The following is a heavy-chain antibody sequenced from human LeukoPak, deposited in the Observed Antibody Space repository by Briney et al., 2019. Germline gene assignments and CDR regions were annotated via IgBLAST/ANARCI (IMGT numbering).Heavy chain of an antibody. CDR1: GYTFTSYY. CDR3: AKGSNWAFYFDY. D-gene: IGHD4-11*01. CDR2: INPSGGST. J-gene: IGHJ4*02. Sequence: ASVKVSCKASGYTFTSYYMHWVRQAPGQGLEWMGKINPSGGSTTYAQKFQGRVTMTRDTSTSTVYMGVISLRSEDTAVYYCAKGSNWAFYFDYWGQGTLVTVSS. V-gene: IGHV1-46*01.